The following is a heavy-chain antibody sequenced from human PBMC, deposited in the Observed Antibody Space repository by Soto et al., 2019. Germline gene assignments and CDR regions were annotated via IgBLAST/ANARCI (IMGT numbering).Heavy chain of an antibody. V-gene: IGHV3-33*08. CDR2: IWYDGSNK. J-gene: IGHJ4*02. Sequence: QARLEESGGGVVQPGRSLRLSCSASGFTFRNFGFHWVRQAPGKGLEWVALIWYDGSNKYYAESLKGRVSISRDNSKNTLYLEMKSLRFEDTAVYYCTRGPRPTSIGTGAFWGQGTLVTVSS. CDR3: TRGPRPTSIGTGAF. CDR1: GFTFRNFG. D-gene: IGHD3-10*01.